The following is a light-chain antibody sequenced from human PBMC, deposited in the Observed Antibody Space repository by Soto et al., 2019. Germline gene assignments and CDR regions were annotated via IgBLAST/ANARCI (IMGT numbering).Light chain of an antibody. CDR2: GAS. V-gene: IGKV3-20*01. CDR1: QSVSSSY. CDR3: QQYGSSPLT. J-gene: IGKJ4*01. Sequence: ERVLTQSPGTLSLSPGERATLSCRASQSVSSSYLAWYQQKPGQAPRLLIYGASSRATGIPDRFSGSGSGTDFTLTISRLEPEDFAVYYCQQYGSSPLTFGGGSMADI.